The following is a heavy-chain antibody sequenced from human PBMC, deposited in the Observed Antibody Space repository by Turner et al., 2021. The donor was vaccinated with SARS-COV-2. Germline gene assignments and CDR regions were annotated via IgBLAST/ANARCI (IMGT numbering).Heavy chain of an antibody. J-gene: IGHJ4*02. CDR2: ISYDGSNK. CDR3: AKGESQHFDY. CDR1: GFTFSSYA. Sequence: QVQLVGSGGCVVQPGRSLRLSCAASGFTFSSYAMHWVRQAPGKGLEWVAVISYDGSNKYYADSVKGRFTISRDNSKNTLYLQMNSLRAEDTAVYYCAKGESQHFDYWGQGTLVTVSS. V-gene: IGHV3-30*18. D-gene: IGHD5-18*01.